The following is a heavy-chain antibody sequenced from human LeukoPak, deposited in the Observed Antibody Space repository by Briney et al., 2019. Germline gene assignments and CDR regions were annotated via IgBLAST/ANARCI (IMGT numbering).Heavy chain of an antibody. V-gene: IGHV3-7*01. D-gene: IGHD3-10*01. Sequence: GGSLRLSCAAPGFTFSNYWMSWVRQGPGQGLEWVANIKQDGSEKYYVDSVKGRFTISRDNAKNSLYLQMNNLRAEDTAVYYCARTIGYGSGNDQAGGWGQGTLVTVSS. CDR3: ARTIGYGSGNDQAGG. J-gene: IGHJ4*02. CDR1: GFTFSNYW. CDR2: IKQDGSEK.